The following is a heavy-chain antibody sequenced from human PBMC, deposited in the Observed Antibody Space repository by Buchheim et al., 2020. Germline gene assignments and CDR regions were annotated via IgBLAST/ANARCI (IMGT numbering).Heavy chain of an antibody. CDR3: AKDQHSIAARQDDYYYGMDV. CDR2: ISYDGSNK. V-gene: IGHV3-30*18. D-gene: IGHD6-6*01. Sequence: QVQLVESGGGVVQPGRSLRLSCAASGFTFSSYGMHWVRQAPGKGLEWVAVISYDGSNKYYADSVKGRFTISRDNSKNTLYLQMNSLRAEDTAVYYCAKDQHSIAARQDDYYYGMDVWGQGTT. CDR1: GFTFSSYG. J-gene: IGHJ6*02.